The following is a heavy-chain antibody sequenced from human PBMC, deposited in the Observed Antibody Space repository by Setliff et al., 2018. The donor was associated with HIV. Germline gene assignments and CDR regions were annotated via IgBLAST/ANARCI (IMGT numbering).Heavy chain of an antibody. D-gene: IGHD3-22*01. CDR1: GIYSSSHY. Sequence: SETLSLTCTVSGIYSSSHYWSRIRQPPGKGLEWIGYSYYSGSTNYNPSLKSRVTISVDTSKNQFSLKLSSVNAADTAVYYCARSLTSTTITVVFMGFGAFDIWGQGTMVTVAS. CDR2: SYYSGST. V-gene: IGHV4-59*11. CDR3: ARSLTSTTITVVFMGFGAFDI. J-gene: IGHJ3*02.